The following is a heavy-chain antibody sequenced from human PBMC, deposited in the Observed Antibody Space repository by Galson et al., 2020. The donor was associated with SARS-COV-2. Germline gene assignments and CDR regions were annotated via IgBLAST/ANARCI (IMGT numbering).Heavy chain of an antibody. CDR3: SREVDPSVTTEERTYYSFYGIDV. J-gene: IGHJ6*02. V-gene: IGHV4-61*02. D-gene: IGHD4-17*01. CDR1: GDSISRGRYY. CDR2: VSTSGST. Sequence: SQTLSLTCTVSGDSISRGRYYWSWIRQPAGKGLEWIGRVSTSGSTTYNPSLKSRLTISLDTSKTHFSLKLSSVTAADTAVYYCSREVDPSVTTEERTYYSFYGIDVWGQGTTVTVSS.